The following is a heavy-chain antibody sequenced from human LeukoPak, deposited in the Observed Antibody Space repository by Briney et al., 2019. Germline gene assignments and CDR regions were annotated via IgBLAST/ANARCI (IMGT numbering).Heavy chain of an antibody. CDR1: GYAFTGYY. J-gene: IGHJ6*03. D-gene: IGHD1-26*01. CDR3: ARDGGRGVYYMDV. V-gene: IGHV1-2*02. Sequence: ASVRVSCKASGYAFTGYYMHWVRQAPGQGLEWMGWINPNSGGTNYAQKFQGRVTMTRDTSISTAYMELSRLRSDDTAVYYCARDGGRGVYYMDVWGKGTTVTVSS. CDR2: INPNSGGT.